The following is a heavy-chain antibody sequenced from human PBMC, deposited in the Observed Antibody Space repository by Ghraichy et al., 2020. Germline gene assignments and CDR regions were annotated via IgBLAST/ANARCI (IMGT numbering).Heavy chain of an antibody. J-gene: IGHJ5*02. CDR1: GGSISSYY. Sequence: SETLSLTCTVSGGSISSYYWSWIRQPPGKGLEWIGYIYYSGSTNYNPSLKSRVTISVDTSKNQFSLKLSSVTAADTAVYYCARSATAAGSLNNWFDPWGQGTLVTVSS. CDR3: ARSATAAGSLNNWFDP. CDR2: IYYSGST. D-gene: IGHD6-13*01. V-gene: IGHV4-59*01.